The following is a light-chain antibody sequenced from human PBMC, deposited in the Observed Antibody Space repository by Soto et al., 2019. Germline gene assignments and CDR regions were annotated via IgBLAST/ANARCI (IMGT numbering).Light chain of an antibody. CDR3: AAWDHSLNGFYV. CDR2: NNN. Sequence: QSVLTQPPSASGAPGQSVTISCSGSSSNIGSNTVYCFQQLPGTAPKLLIFNNNQRPSGVPDRFSGSKSGTSASLAMRGLQSEDEAEYYCAAWDHSLNGFYVFGTGTKV. CDR1: SSNIGSNT. J-gene: IGLJ1*01. V-gene: IGLV1-44*01.